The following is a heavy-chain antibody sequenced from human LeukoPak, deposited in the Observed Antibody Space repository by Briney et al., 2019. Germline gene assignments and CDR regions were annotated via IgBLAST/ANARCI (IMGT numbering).Heavy chain of an antibody. CDR1: GGTFSSYA. CDR3: ARWASGYSYGAPDY. Sequence: ASVKVSCKASGGTFSSYAISWVRQAPGQGLEWMGIINPSGGSTSYAQKFQGRVTVTRDTSTSTVYMELSSLRSEDTAVYYCARWASGYSYGAPDYWGQGTLVTVSS. D-gene: IGHD5-18*01. V-gene: IGHV1-46*01. J-gene: IGHJ4*02. CDR2: INPSGGST.